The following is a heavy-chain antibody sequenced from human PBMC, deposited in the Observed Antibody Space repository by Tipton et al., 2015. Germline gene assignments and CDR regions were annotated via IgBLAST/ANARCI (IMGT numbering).Heavy chain of an antibody. CDR1: NGSIGSYY. CDR3: ARHFKFGGVIAFDL. V-gene: IGHV4-59*01. D-gene: IGHD3-16*02. J-gene: IGHJ4*01. Sequence: TLSLTCTVSNGSIGSYYWSWIRQSPGKGLEWLGYVHYSGTTNYTPSLKSRVTISVDTSRNQFSLSLSSVTAADTAVYYCARHFKFGGVIAFDLWGQGTLVTVSS. CDR2: VHYSGTT.